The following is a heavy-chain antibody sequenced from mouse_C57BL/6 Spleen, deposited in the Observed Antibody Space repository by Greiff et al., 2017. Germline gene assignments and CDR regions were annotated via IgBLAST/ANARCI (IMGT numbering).Heavy chain of an antibody. CDR2: ISDGGSYT. Sequence: EVQVVESGGGLVKPGGSLKLSCAASGFTFSSYAMSWVRQTPEKRLEWVATISDGGSYTYYPDNVKGRFTISRDNAKNTLYLQMSHLKSEDTAMYYCARDRDWYRDVWGTGTTVTVSS. CDR3: ARDRDWYRDV. V-gene: IGHV5-4*01. D-gene: IGHD3-3*01. J-gene: IGHJ1*03. CDR1: GFTFSSYA.